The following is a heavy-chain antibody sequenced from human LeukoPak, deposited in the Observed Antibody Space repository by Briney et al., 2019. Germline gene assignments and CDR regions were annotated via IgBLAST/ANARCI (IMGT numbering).Heavy chain of an antibody. V-gene: IGHV4-39*01. CDR2: IYYTGST. CDR3: AGRLEPYSFDY. CDR1: GGSISSSSYY. J-gene: IGHJ4*02. Sequence: PSETLSLTCTVSGGSISSSSYYWVWIRQSPGKGLEWIGSIYYTGSTYSNPSLKGRVTISVDTSKNQFSLRLSSVTAADTALYYCAGRLEPYSFDYWGQGTLVTVSS. D-gene: IGHD1-1*01.